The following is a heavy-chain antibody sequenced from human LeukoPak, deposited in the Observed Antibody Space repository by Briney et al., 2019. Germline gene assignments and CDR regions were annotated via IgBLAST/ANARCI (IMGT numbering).Heavy chain of an antibody. CDR3: ARDGEYCSSTSCYFDP. CDR2: IYYSGST. D-gene: IGHD2-2*01. CDR1: GGSISSGGYY. J-gene: IGHJ5*02. Sequence: KPSQTLSLTCTVSGGSISSGGYYWSWIRQHPGKGLEWIGYIYYSGSTYYNPSLKSRLTISVDTSKNQFSLKLSSVTAADTALYYCARDGEYCSSTSCYFDPWGQGILVTVSS. V-gene: IGHV4-31*03.